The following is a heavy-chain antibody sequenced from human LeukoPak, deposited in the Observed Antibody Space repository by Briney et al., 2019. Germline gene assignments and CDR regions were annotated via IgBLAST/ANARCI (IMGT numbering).Heavy chain of an antibody. CDR3: ARGDVVPAAYYFDY. V-gene: IGHV1-69*10. Sequence: SVKVSCKASGGTFSSYAISWVRQAPGQGLEWMGGIIPILGIANYAQKFQGRVTITADKSTSTAYMELSSLRSEDTAVYYCARGDVVPAAYYFDYWGQGTLVTVSS. J-gene: IGHJ4*02. CDR2: IIPILGIA. D-gene: IGHD2-2*01. CDR1: GGTFSSYA.